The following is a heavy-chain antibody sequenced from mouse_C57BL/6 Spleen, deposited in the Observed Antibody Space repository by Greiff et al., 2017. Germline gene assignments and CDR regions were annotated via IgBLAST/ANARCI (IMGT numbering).Heavy chain of an antibody. J-gene: IGHJ4*01. CDR3: ARADTTAMDY. V-gene: IGHV8-12*01. CDR2: IYWDDDK. D-gene: IGHD1-1*01. Sequence: QVTLKVSGPGILQSSPTLSLTCSFSGFSLSTSGMGVSWIRQPSGKGLEWLAHIYWDDDKCYNPSLKSRLTISKDTSRNHVFLHITSVDDADTAPYCCARADTTAMDYWGQGTSVTVSS. CDR1: GFSLSTSGMG.